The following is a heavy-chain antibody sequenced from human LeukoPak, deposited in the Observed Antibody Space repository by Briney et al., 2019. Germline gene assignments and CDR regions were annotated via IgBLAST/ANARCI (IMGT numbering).Heavy chain of an antibody. CDR2: ISSSSSTI. CDR3: ARLGEYYDSSGPIDY. D-gene: IGHD3-22*01. J-gene: IGHJ4*02. V-gene: IGHV3-48*01. CDR1: GFTFSSYS. Sequence: PGGSLRLSCAASGFTFSSYSMNWVRQAPGKGLEWVSYISSSSSTIYYADSVKGRFTISRDNAKNSLYLQMNSLRAEDTAVYYCARLGEYYDSSGPIDYWGQGTLVTVSS.